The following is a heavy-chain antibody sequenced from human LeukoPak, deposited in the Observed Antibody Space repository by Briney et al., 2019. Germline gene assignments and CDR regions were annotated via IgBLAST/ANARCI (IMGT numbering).Heavy chain of an antibody. V-gene: IGHV4-30-2*01. J-gene: IGHJ4*02. D-gene: IGHD3-22*01. CDR2: INHSGST. CDR1: GGSISSGGYY. Sequence: SQTLSLTCTVSGGSISSGGYYWSWIRQPPGKGLEWIGEINHSGSTNYNPSLKSRVTISVDTSKNQFSLKLSSVTAADTAVYYCAFRYYDSSGLVFDYWGQGTLVTVSS. CDR3: AFRYYDSSGLVFDY.